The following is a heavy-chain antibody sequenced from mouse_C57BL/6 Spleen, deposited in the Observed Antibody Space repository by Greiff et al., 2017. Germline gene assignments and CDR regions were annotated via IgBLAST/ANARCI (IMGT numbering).Heavy chain of an antibody. Sequence: VQLQQSGAELVRPGASVKLSCTASGFNIKDDYMHWVKQRPEQGLEWIGWIDPENGDTEYASKFQGKATITADTSSNTAYLQLSSLTSEDTAVYYCTIYGNYVWFAYWGQGTLVTVSA. D-gene: IGHD2-1*01. CDR2: IDPENGDT. V-gene: IGHV14-4*01. CDR1: GFNIKDDY. J-gene: IGHJ3*01. CDR3: TIYGNYVWFAY.